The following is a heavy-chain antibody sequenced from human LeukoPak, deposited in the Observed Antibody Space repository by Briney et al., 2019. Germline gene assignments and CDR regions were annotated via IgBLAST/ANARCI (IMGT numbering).Heavy chain of an antibody. V-gene: IGHV3-7*01. D-gene: IGHD1-1*01. CDR3: ARVKMRPGTTETTGGVEDY. CDR1: GFTFSTYW. CDR2: ISEDGGQM. Sequence: GGSLRLSCAVSGFTFSTYWMSWVRQAPGKGLEWVAIISEDGGQMQYVASVKGRFTISRDNAKNSVYLQVDSLRGEDTALYYCARVKMRPGTTETTGGVEDYWGQGALVTVSS. J-gene: IGHJ4*02.